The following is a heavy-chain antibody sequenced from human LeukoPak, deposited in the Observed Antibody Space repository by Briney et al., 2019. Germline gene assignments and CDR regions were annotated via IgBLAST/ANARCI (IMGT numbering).Heavy chain of an antibody. CDR2: IYYSGST. V-gene: IGHV4-30-4*01. CDR1: GGSISSGDYY. J-gene: IGHJ2*01. D-gene: IGHD4-17*01. CDR3: ARHSYGDYAYFDL. Sequence: SQTLSLTCTVSGGSISSGDYYWSWIHQPPGKGLEWIGYIYYSGSTYNNPSLKSRVTISLDTSKNQFSLKLSSVTAADTAVYYCARHSYGDYAYFDLWGRGTLVTVSS.